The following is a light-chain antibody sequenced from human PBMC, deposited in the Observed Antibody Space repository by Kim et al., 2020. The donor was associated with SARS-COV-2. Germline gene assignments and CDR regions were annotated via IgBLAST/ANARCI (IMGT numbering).Light chain of an antibody. CDR1: SLRTYY. CDR3: NSRDNSGDHVV. Sequence: SSELTQDPAVSVALGQTVRITCQGDSLRTYYASWYQQKPGPAPILVIYGKNNRPSGIPDRFSGSSSGNTASLTVTGAQAVDEADYYCNSRDNSGDHVVFG. CDR2: GKN. J-gene: IGLJ2*01. V-gene: IGLV3-19*01.